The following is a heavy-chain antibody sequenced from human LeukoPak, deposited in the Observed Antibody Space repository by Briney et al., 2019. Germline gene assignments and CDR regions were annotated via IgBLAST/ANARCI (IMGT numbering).Heavy chain of an antibody. Sequence: GGSLRLSCAASGFTFSSYAMHWVRQAPGKGLEWVAVISYDGSNKYYADSVKGRFTISRDNSKNTLYLQMNRLRAEDTAVYYCARDPAVYYYYMDVWGKGTTVTVSS. V-gene: IGHV3-30*04. CDR2: ISYDGSNK. J-gene: IGHJ6*03. CDR1: GFTFSSYA. CDR3: ARDPAVYYYYMDV.